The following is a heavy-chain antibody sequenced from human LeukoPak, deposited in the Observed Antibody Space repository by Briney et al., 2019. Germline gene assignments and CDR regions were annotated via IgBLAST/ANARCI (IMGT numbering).Heavy chain of an antibody. Sequence: SETLSLTCAVSGGSISSGGYSWSWIRQPPGKGREWIGYIYHSGSTYYNPSLKSRVTISVDRSKNQFSLKVSSVTAADTAVYYCARDLHYGSGIGYWGQGTLVTVSS. CDR1: GGSISSGGYS. V-gene: IGHV4-30-2*01. D-gene: IGHD3-10*01. CDR2: IYHSGST. J-gene: IGHJ4*02. CDR3: ARDLHYGSGIGY.